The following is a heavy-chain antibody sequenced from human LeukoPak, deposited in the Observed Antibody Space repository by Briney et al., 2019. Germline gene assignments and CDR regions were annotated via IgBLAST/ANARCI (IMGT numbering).Heavy chain of an antibody. Sequence: ASVKVSCKASGYTFTSYDINWARQATGQGLEWMGWMNPNSGNTGYAQKFQGRVTMTRNTSISTAYMELSSLRSEDTAVYYCARSPEILRFLEWLPPNYYYGMDVWGQGTTVTVSS. CDR1: GYTFTSYD. J-gene: IGHJ6*02. V-gene: IGHV1-8*01. CDR3: ARSPEILRFLEWLPPNYYYGMDV. D-gene: IGHD3-3*01. CDR2: MNPNSGNT.